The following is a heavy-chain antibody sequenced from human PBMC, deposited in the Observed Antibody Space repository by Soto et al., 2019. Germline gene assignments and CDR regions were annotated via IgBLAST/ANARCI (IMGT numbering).Heavy chain of an antibody. CDR3: ARDSFSQYSPDSSGFIN. CDR2: IYSSGTI. V-gene: IGHV3-53*02. D-gene: IGHD2-15*01. CDR1: GFSVSSNY. J-gene: IGHJ4*02. Sequence: EVRLVETGGGLIQSGGSLRLSCEASGFSVSSNYMSWVRQAPGTGLEWVAVIYSSGTIYYADSVTGRLTISRDSPKNTLYLQMTSRRGEDTSVYFCARDSFSQYSPDSSGFINWGPGTMVTVSS.